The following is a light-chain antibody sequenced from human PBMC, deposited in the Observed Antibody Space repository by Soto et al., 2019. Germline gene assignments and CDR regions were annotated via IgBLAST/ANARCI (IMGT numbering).Light chain of an antibody. J-gene: IGKJ2*01. CDR1: QSVSNSY. CDR3: QQYGSSPPYT. CDR2: DAS. V-gene: IGKV3D-20*01. Sequence: EIVLTQSPATLSLSPGERATLSCGASQSVSNSYLAWYQQKPGLAPRLLIYDASSRATGIPDRFSGSGSGTAFTLTSSRLEPEDFAVYYCQQYGSSPPYTFGQGTKLEIK.